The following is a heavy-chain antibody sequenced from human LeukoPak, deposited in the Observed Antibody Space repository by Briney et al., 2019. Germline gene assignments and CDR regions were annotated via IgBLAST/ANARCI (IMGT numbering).Heavy chain of an antibody. CDR1: GGSMRSSSYY. D-gene: IGHD6-13*01. V-gene: IGHV4-39*01. J-gene: IGHJ6*03. Sequence: SETLSLTCSVSGGSMRSSSYYWGWIRQPPGKGLEWIGSMYYSGSTYYNPSLKSRVTISVDTSKNQFSLKLSSVTAADTAVYFCARHVYSSSWIYYYYYMDVWGKGTTVTVSS. CDR3: ARHVYSSSWIYYYYYMDV. CDR2: MYYSGST.